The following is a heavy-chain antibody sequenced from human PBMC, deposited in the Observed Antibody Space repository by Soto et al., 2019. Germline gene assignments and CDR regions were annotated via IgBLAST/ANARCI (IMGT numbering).Heavy chain of an antibody. V-gene: IGHV4-59*01. J-gene: IGHJ5*02. CDR3: ARVYGSGSLTNWFDP. Sequence: PSETLSLTCTVSGGSITNYLWSWIRQSPGEGLEWIGYIYYSGTTNYNPSLMSRVTISVDTSKNHFSLKLTSVTAADTAVYYCARVYGSGSLTNWFDPWGRGTLVTVSS. D-gene: IGHD3-10*01. CDR2: IYYSGTT. CDR1: GGSITNYL.